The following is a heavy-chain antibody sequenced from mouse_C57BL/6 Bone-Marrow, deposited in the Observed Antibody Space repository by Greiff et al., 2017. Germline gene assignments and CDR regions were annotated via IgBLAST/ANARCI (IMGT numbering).Heavy chain of an antibody. Sequence: QVQLQQSGAELVKPGASVKMSCKASGYTFTTYPIEWMKQNHGKSLEWIGNFHPYNDDTKYNDKFKGKATLTVEKSSRTVYLGLSRLTSDDSAVYYCAIYDYDDAMDYWGQGTSVTVSS. J-gene: IGHJ4*01. CDR1: GYTFTTYP. D-gene: IGHD2-4*01. CDR3: AIYDYDDAMDY. V-gene: IGHV1-47*01. CDR2: FHPYNDDT.